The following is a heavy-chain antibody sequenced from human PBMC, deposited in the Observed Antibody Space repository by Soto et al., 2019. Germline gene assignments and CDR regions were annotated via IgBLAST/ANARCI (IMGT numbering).Heavy chain of an antibody. CDR1: GFTFSDYY. CDR3: AKEGAYCGCACHSGLWADWFGP. CDR2: ISSSGTTI. D-gene: IGHD2-21*01. V-gene: IGHV3-11*01. Sequence: QMQLVESGGGLVKPGGSLRLSCAASGFTFSDYYMRRIRQAQGQGLEWVSHISSSGTTIYYADSVKGRFTISRDNPQNSLYLQMDNLRAEDSAVYYCAKEGAYCGCACHSGLWADWFGPWGQGTLVTVSS. J-gene: IGHJ5*02.